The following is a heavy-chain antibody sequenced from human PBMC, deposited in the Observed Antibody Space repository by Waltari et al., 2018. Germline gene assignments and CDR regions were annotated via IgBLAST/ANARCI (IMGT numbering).Heavy chain of an antibody. Sequence: QVQLVQSGAEVKKPGSSVKVSCKASGGTFSSYAISWVRQAPGQGLECMGGIIPSFGTANYAQKFQGRVTITADKSTSTAYMELSSLRSEDTAVYYCARDRGLVGGGDHLIDAFDIWGQGTMVTVSS. CDR3: ARDRGLVGGGDHLIDAFDI. V-gene: IGHV1-69*14. J-gene: IGHJ3*02. D-gene: IGHD2-21*02. CDR2: IIPSFGTA. CDR1: GGTFSSYA.